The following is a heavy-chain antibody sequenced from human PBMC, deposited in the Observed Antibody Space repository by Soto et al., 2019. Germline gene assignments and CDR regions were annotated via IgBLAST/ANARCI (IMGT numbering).Heavy chain of an antibody. J-gene: IGHJ4*02. CDR3: ARAGIAAAGTSDY. Sequence: SVKVSCKASGGTFSNYTISWVRQAPGQGLEWMGRIIPILGIANYAQKFQGRVTITADKSTSTAYMELSSLRSEDTAVYYCARAGIAAAGTSDYWGQGTLVTVSS. V-gene: IGHV1-69*02. CDR1: GGTFSNYT. CDR2: IIPILGIA. D-gene: IGHD6-13*01.